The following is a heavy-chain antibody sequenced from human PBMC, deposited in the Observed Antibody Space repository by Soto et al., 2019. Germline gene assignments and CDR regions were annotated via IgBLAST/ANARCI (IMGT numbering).Heavy chain of an antibody. CDR2: IYYSGST. Sequence: LSLTCTVSGGSISSGGYYWSWIRQHPGKGLEWIVYIYYSGSTYYNPSLKSRVTISVDTSKNQLSLKLSSVTAADTAVYYCARDRYSGYLYYYYYGMEVWGQRTTVTVSS. V-gene: IGHV4-31*03. CDR3: ARDRYSGYLYYYYYGMEV. J-gene: IGHJ6*02. CDR1: GGSISSGGYY. D-gene: IGHD5-12*01.